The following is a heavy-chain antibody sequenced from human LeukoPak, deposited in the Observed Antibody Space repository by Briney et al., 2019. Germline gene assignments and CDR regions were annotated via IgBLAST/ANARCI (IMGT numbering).Heavy chain of an antibody. D-gene: IGHD3-22*01. J-gene: IGHJ4*02. V-gene: IGHV3-74*01. CDR2: INSGGRNT. Sequence: GGSLRLSCAASGFTFNSYWMHWVRHAPGKGRVWVSRINSGGRNTIYEVSGKGRFTISRDNAKNTLYLQMNSLRAEDTAVYYCARDLGQYYYDSSGLGFDYWGQGTLVTVSS. CDR1: GFTFNSYW. CDR3: ARDLGQYYYDSSGLGFDY.